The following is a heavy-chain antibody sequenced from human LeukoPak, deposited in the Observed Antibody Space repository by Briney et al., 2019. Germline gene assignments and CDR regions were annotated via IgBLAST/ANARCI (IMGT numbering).Heavy chain of an antibody. CDR1: GYTFTTYN. J-gene: IGHJ4*02. D-gene: IGHD2-21*01. V-gene: IGHV1-69*13. CDR3: ARDVAGAIDH. Sequence: GASVKVSCKASGYTFTTYNINWVRQAPGQGLEWMGGIIPIFGTANYAQKFQGRVTITADESTSTAYMELSSLRSEDTAVYYCARDVAGAIDHWGQGILVTVSS. CDR2: IIPIFGTA.